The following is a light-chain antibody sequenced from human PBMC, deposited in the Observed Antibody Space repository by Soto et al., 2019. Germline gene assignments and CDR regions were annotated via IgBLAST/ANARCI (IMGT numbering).Light chain of an antibody. CDR3: QQYGSSPRT. Sequence: DIVLTQSPGTLSLSPGDRATLSCRASQSVSGNSLAWYQQKPGQAPRLLIYVASIRATGVPDRFSGSGSGAVFTLTIRRLEPEDFAVYYCQQYGSSPRTFGQGTKVEIK. V-gene: IGKV3-20*01. J-gene: IGKJ1*01. CDR2: VAS. CDR1: QSVSGNS.